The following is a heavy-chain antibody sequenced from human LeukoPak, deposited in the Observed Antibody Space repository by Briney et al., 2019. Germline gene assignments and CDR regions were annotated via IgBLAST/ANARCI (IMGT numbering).Heavy chain of an antibody. CDR3: ARPYTTSTYYFDY. CDR2: ISYSGST. V-gene: IGHV4-39*01. Sequence: SETLSLTCTVSGGSISSSSYWWGWIRQPPGKGLEWIGSISYSGSTHYNPSLKSRVTTSVDTSKNQFSLKLSSVTAADTAVYYCARPYTTSTYYFDYWGQGTLVTVSS. J-gene: IGHJ4*02. CDR1: GGSISSSSYW. D-gene: IGHD2-2*02.